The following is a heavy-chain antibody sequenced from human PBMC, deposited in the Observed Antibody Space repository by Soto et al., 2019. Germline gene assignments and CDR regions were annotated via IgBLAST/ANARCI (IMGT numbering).Heavy chain of an antibody. CDR3: ATRGRRYYGMDV. CDR1: GGSFSGYY. V-gene: IGHV4-34*01. J-gene: IGHJ6*02. D-gene: IGHD2-15*01. CDR2: INHSGST. Sequence: PSETLSLTCAVYGGSFSGYYWSWIRQPPGKGLEWIGEINHSGSTNYNPSLKSRVTISVDTSKNQFSLKLSSVTAADTAVYYCATRGRRYYGMDVWGQGPTVTVSS.